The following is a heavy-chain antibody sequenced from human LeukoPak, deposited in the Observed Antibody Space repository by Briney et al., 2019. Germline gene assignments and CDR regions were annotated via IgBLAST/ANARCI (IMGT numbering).Heavy chain of an antibody. CDR2: IIPIFGTA. CDR3: ARATLGYCSSTSCYTYYYYGMDV. CDR1: GGTFSSYA. V-gene: IGHV1-69*13. Sequence: ASVKVSCKASGGTFSSYAISWVRQAPGQGLEWMGGIIPIFGTANYAQKFQGRVTITADESTSTAYMELSSLRSEDTAVYYCARATLGYCSSTSCYTYYYYGMDVWGQGTTVTVSS. J-gene: IGHJ6*02. D-gene: IGHD2-2*01.